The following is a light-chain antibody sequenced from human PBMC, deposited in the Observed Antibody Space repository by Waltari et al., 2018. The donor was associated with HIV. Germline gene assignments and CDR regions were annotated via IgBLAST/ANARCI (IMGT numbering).Light chain of an antibody. CDR3: QQYNNWPFT. Sequence: EIVMTQSPAPLSVSPGDRATLSCRASQSISSNLAWYQQKPGQAPRLLIYGAYTRATGIPARFSGSGSGTEFTLTINSLQSEDFAVYYCQQYNNWPFTLGQGTRLEIK. V-gene: IGKV3-15*01. CDR2: GAY. CDR1: QSISSN. J-gene: IGKJ5*01.